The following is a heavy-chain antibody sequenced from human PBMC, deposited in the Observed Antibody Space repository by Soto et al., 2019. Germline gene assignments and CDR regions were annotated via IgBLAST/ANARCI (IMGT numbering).Heavy chain of an antibody. CDR2: ITFSGNTV. J-gene: IGHJ6*02. CDR1: GFTFIDSY. V-gene: IGHV3-11*01. CDR3: ARVSWREKYGMDV. Sequence: PWGSLRLSCAASGFTFIDSYMIFIRHAPGKGLEWISYITFSGNTVYYADSLKGRFTISRDNAKNSLYLQMNRLRAEDTAVYYCARVSWREKYGMDVWGQGTTVTVSS.